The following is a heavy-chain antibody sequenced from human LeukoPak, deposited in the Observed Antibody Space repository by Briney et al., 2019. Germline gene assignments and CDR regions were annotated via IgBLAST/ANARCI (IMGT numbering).Heavy chain of an antibody. CDR3: ARAIAAAASPYYYYGMDV. J-gene: IGHJ6*02. Sequence: SETLSPTCTVSGGSISSSSYYWGWIRQPPGKGLEWIGSIYYSGSTYYNPSLKSRVTISVDTSKNQFSLKLSSVTAADTAVYYCARAIAAAASPYYYYGMDVWGQGTTVTVSS. CDR1: GGSISSSSYY. V-gene: IGHV4-39*07. D-gene: IGHD6-13*01. CDR2: IYYSGST.